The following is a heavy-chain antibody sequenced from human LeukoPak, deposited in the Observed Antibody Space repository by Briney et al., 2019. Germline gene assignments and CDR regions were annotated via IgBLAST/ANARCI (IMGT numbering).Heavy chain of an antibody. CDR2: IYTGGRT. V-gene: IGHV3-66*01. CDR1: GFTVSSNY. J-gene: IGHJ3*02. Sequence: GGSLRLSCAASGFTVSSNYMNWVRQAPGKGLEWVSVIYTGGRTDYADSVKGRFTISRDNAKNSLYLQMNSLRAEDTAVYYCARERGYSSSAFDIWGQGTMVTVSS. CDR3: ARERGYSSSAFDI. D-gene: IGHD5-18*01.